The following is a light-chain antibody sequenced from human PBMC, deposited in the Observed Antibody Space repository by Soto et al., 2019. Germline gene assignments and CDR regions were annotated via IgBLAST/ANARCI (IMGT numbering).Light chain of an antibody. J-gene: IGLJ2*01. Sequence: QLVLTQSPSASASLGASVNLTCILSSGHSSYAIAWHQQQPEKGPRYLMKLNSDGSHSKGDGIPDRFSGSSSGAERYLTISSLQSEDEADYYCQTWGTGIRVFGGGTKVTVL. CDR3: QTWGTGIRV. CDR1: SGHSSYA. V-gene: IGLV4-69*01. CDR2: LNSDGSH.